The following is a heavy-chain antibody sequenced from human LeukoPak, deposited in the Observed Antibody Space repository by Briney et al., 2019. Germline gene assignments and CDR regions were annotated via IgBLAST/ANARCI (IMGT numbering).Heavy chain of an antibody. Sequence: ASVKVSCKASGYTFTSYAMHWVRQAPGQRLEWMGWIDAGNGNTKYSQKFQGRVTITRDTSASTAYMELSSLRSEDTAVYYCAVAYYYDSSGPYAFDIWGQGTMVTVSS. V-gene: IGHV1-3*01. CDR1: GYTFTSYA. CDR2: IDAGNGNT. J-gene: IGHJ3*02. D-gene: IGHD3-22*01. CDR3: AVAYYYDSSGPYAFDI.